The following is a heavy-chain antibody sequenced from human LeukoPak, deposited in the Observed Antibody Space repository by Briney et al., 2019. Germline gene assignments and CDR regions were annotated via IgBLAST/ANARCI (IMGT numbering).Heavy chain of an antibody. CDR3: AVLPPYYDFWSGYYSPLFDY. CDR1: GGSFSGYY. J-gene: IGHJ4*02. V-gene: IGHV4-34*01. CDR2: INHSGST. D-gene: IGHD3-3*01. Sequence: SETLSLTCAVYGGSFSGYYWSWIRQPPGKGLEWIEEINHSGSTNYNPSLKSRVTISVDTSKNQFSLKLSSVTAADTAVYYCAVLPPYYDFWSGYYSPLFDYWGQGTLVTVSS.